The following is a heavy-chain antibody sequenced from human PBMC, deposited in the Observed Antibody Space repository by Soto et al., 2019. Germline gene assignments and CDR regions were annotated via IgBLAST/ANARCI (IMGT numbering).Heavy chain of an antibody. CDR3: RVIKRRDQYSTSGYWFDP. V-gene: IGHV3-15*01. J-gene: IGHJ5*02. Sequence: GGSLRLSCAASGFTFSHAWMSWVRQAPGKGLEWVGRIKSKADGETKDYGAPVRGRFTISRDDSQDILYLHMNSLRIEDTAVYYCRVIKRRDQYSTSGYWFDPWGPGTLVTVSS. D-gene: IGHD4-4*01. CDR2: IKSKADGETK. CDR1: GFTFSHAW.